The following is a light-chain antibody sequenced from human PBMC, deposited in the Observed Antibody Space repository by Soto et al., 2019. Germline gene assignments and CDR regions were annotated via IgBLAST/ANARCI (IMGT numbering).Light chain of an antibody. CDR3: AAWDDSLSGWM. CDR1: SSNIGSHT. Sequence: QPVLTQPPSASGTPGQRVTISCSGSSSNIGSHTVNWYQQLPGTAPKVVIYNDNQRPSGVPDRFSGSKSGTSASLAISGPQSEDEADYYCAAWDDSLSGWMFGGGTQLTVL. CDR2: NDN. J-gene: IGLJ3*02. V-gene: IGLV1-44*01.